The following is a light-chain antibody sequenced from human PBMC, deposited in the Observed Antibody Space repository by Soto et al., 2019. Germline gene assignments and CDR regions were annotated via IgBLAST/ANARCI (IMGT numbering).Light chain of an antibody. CDR1: QSINNY. V-gene: IGKV1-5*03. CDR3: QQYGNLWT. Sequence: DIQMTQSPSSLSASVGDRVTISCRASQSINNYLAWYQQKPGKAPNLLIYKASTLESGVPSTFSGSGSGTEFSLTISSLQHDDFATYYCQQYGNLWTFGQGTKVDIK. CDR2: KAS. J-gene: IGKJ1*01.